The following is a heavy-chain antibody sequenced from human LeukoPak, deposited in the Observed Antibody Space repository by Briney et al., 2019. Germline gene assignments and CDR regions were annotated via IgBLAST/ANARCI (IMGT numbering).Heavy chain of an antibody. J-gene: IGHJ3*02. CDR2: LDPEVDET. CDR3: ATDRIVEVNFEAFQI. Sequence: ASVKVSCKVSGYSLRELSMHWVRQAPGKGLEWLGGLDPEVDETSYAQKFQGRFTMTDDTSTDTAYMELTSLRSEDTALYYCATDRIVEVNFEAFQIWGQGTIVTVSS. CDR1: GYSLRELS. V-gene: IGHV1-24*01. D-gene: IGHD2-15*01.